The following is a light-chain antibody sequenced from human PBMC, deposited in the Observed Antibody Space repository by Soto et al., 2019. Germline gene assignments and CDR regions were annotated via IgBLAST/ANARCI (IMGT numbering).Light chain of an antibody. J-gene: IGKJ4*01. Sequence: LVLPRSTGTLSLSPFSISPIYCLCSQSVSSSYLAWYQQKPGQAPRLLIYDASNRATGIPARFSGSGSGTDFTLTISSLEPEDFAVYYCQQRSDWPLTFGRGTTVDIK. CDR2: DAS. CDR1: QSVSSSY. V-gene: IGKV3D-20*02. CDR3: QQRSDWPLT.